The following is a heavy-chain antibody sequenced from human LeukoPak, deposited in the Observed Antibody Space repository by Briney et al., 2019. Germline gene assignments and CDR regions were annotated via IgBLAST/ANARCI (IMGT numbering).Heavy chain of an antibody. J-gene: IGHJ4*02. D-gene: IGHD3-22*01. V-gene: IGHV5-51*03. CDR1: GYTFSNYW. CDR3: ARSLDSSGYYYLI. CDR2: IYPDDSDT. Sequence: KPGESLKISCEASGYTFSNYWIGWVRRMPGKGLEWMGIIYPDDSDTEYSPSFQGQVTISADKSISTAYLQWSSLKASDTAMYYCARSLDSSGYYYLIWGQGTLVTVSS.